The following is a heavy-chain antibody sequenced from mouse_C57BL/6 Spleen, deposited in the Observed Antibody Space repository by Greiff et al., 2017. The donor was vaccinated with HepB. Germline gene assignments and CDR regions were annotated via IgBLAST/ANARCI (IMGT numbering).Heavy chain of an antibody. J-gene: IGHJ4*01. D-gene: IGHD2-1*01. V-gene: IGHV1-56*01. CDR3: ASRVYGNYDYAMDY. CDR2: IFPGSGST. CDR1: GYTFTSHW. Sequence: VQLQQSGPELVRPGASVKISCKAPGYTFTSHWMQWVRQRPGQGLEWIGEIFPGSGSTYYNEKFKGKATLTVDTSSSTAYMQLSSLTSGDYAVHFCASRVYGNYDYAMDYWGQGTSVTVSS.